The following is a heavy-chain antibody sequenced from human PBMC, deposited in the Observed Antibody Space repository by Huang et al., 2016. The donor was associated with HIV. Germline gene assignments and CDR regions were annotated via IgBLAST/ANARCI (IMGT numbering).Heavy chain of an antibody. CDR2: MNPNSGGT. D-gene: IGHD5-12*01. J-gene: IGHJ4*02. CDR3: ARDYEDGYNTFDY. CDR1: GYTFIGNY. V-gene: IGHV1-2*02. Sequence: QVQLVQSGAEVKKPGASVKVSCKASGYTFIGNYIHGVRQAPGQGLEWMGWMNPNSGGTNYAQKFQGRVTMTRDTSISTAYMELNRLRSDDTAVYYCARDYEDGYNTFDYWGQGTLVTVSS.